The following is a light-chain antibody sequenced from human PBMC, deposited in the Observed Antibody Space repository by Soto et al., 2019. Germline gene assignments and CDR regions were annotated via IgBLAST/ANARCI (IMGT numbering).Light chain of an antibody. CDR2: DAS. CDR3: QQHYTYTWT. V-gene: IGKV1-5*01. Sequence: DIQMTQSPSTLSASVGDSVTITCLASQTISTWLAWYQQKPGEAPKLLIYDASTLESGVPSRFSGSGSETQFTLTISSLQPEDFATYYCQQHYTYTWTFGQGTKVDIK. J-gene: IGKJ1*01. CDR1: QTISTW.